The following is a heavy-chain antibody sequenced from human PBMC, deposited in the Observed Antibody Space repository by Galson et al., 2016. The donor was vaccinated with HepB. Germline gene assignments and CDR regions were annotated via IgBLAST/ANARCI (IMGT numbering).Heavy chain of an antibody. CDR3: ARDVQYRFDY. V-gene: IGHV1-18*04. J-gene: IGHJ4*02. CDR1: GYRFPTYG. Sequence: SVKVSCKASGYRFPTYGISWVRQAPEQGLEWLGWISANSGNTRYAEEFQDRVTMTRDTSASSVYMDLRSLRSDDTAVYYCARDVQYRFDYWGQGSLVTVAS. CDR2: ISANSGNT. D-gene: IGHD1-1*01.